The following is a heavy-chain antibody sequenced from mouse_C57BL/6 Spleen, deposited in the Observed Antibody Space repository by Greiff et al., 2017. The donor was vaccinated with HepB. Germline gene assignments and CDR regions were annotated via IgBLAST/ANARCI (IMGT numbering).Heavy chain of an antibody. J-gene: IGHJ2*01. CDR3: ARGVRSGPVGY. Sequence: QVQLQQSGAELVKPGASVKISCKASGYAFRSDWMNWVKQGPGKGLEWIGQIYPGDGDTNYNGKFKGKATLTADKSSSTAYMQLSSLTSEDSAVYFGARGVRSGPVGYSCEGTPLTDSS. V-gene: IGHV1-80*01. D-gene: IGHD6-1*01. CDR1: GYAFRSDW. CDR2: IYPGDGDT.